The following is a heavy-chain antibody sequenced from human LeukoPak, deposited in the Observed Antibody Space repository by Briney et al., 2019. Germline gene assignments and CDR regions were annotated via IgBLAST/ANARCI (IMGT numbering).Heavy chain of an antibody. Sequence: PGGSLRLSCAASGFTFSNYAISWVRQAPGKGLKWVSGISGGGGSTYYADSVKGRFTISRDNSKNTLYLQMNSLRAEDTAVYYCAKDCRYDILAGYRSPSSDYWGQGTLVTVSS. V-gene: IGHV3-23*01. CDR2: ISGGGGST. CDR1: GFTFSNYA. CDR3: AKDCRYDILAGYRSPSSDY. D-gene: IGHD3-9*01. J-gene: IGHJ4*02.